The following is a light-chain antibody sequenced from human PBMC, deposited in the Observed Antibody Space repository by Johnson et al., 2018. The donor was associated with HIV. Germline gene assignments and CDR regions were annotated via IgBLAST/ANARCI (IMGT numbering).Light chain of an antibody. CDR2: ANN. CDR1: SSNIGNNY. J-gene: IGLJ1*01. CDR3: GAWDSGLTAGV. Sequence: QSVLTQPPSVSAAPGQKVTIACSGSSSNIGNNYVSWYQQLPGTAPKLLIYANNRRPPGIPDRFSGSRSGLSATLVFTGLQTGDEADYYCGAWDSGLTAGVFGTGTKVTVL. V-gene: IGLV1-51*02.